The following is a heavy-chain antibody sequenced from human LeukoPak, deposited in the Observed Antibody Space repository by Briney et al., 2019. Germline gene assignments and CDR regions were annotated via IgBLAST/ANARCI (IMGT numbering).Heavy chain of an antibody. V-gene: IGHV1-2*02. Sequence: ASVKVSCKASGYTFTGYYMHWVRQAPGQGLEWMGWINPNSGGTNYAQKFQGRVTMTRDTSISTAYTELSRLRSDDTAVYYCARYIRTGYYMPFDYWGQGTLVTVSS. CDR1: GYTFTGYY. CDR3: ARYIRTGYYMPFDY. CDR2: INPNSGGT. D-gene: IGHD3/OR15-3a*01. J-gene: IGHJ4*02.